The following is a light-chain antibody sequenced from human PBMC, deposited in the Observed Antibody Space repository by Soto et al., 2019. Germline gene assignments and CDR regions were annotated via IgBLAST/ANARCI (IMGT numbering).Light chain of an antibody. Sequence: QSVLTQPASVSGSPGQSITISCTGTSSDIGGYNYVSWFQQHPGKAPKLIIYDVNNRPSGVSNRFSGSKSGTTASLAISGLQDEDEAEYFCSSYAGTNTLVLFGGGTKLTVL. CDR1: SSDIGGYNY. CDR3: SSYAGTNTLVL. J-gene: IGLJ2*01. CDR2: DVN. V-gene: IGLV2-14*01.